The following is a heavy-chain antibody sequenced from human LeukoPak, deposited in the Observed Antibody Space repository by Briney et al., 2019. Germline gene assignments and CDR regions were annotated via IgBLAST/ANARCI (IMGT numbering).Heavy chain of an antibody. CDR1: GGSISSYY. Sequence: SETLSLTCTVSGGSISSYYWSWIRQPAGKGLEWIGRIYTSGSTNYNPSLKSRVTMSVDTSKNQFSLKLSSVTAADTAVYYCVRTYYDFWSGYYIRWFDPWGQGTLVTVSS. V-gene: IGHV4-4*07. CDR2: IYTSGST. D-gene: IGHD3-3*01. J-gene: IGHJ5*02. CDR3: VRTYYDFWSGYYIRWFDP.